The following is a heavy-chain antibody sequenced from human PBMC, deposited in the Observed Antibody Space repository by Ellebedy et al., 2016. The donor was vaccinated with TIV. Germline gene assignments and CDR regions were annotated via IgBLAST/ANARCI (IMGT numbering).Heavy chain of an antibody. CDR3: ARVSPVRWQQGEAFGMDV. CDR1: GFTFSNAW. V-gene: IGHV3-11*04. D-gene: IGHD3-10*01. CDR2: ISSSGSTI. Sequence: GGSLRLSCAASGFTFSNAWMSWVRQAPGKGLEWVSYISSSGSTIYYADSVKGRFTISRDNAKNSLYLQMNSLRAEDTAVYYCARVSPVRWQQGEAFGMDVWGQGTTVTVSS. J-gene: IGHJ6*02.